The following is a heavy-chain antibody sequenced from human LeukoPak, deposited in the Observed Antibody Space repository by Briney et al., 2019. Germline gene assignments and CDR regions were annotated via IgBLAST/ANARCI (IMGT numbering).Heavy chain of an antibody. CDR1: GFTFSSYA. D-gene: IGHD5-18*01. Sequence: GGSLRLSCAASGFTFSSYAMSWVRQAPGKGLEWVSAISGSGGSTYYADSVKGRFTISRDNSKNTLYLQMNSLRAGDTAVCYCAKAVEDTAMGTGLDYWGQGTLVTVSS. V-gene: IGHV3-23*01. CDR3: AKAVEDTAMGTGLDY. CDR2: ISGSGGST. J-gene: IGHJ4*02.